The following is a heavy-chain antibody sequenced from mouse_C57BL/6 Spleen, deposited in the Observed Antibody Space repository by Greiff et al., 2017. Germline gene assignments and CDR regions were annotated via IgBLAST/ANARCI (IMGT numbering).Heavy chain of an antibody. D-gene: IGHD1-1*01. V-gene: IGHV1-81*01. CDR2: IYPRSGNT. J-gene: IGHJ1*03. Sequence: QVQLKESGAELARPGASVKLSCKASGYTFTSYGISWVKQRTGQGLEWIGEIYPRSGNTYYNEKFKGKATLTADKSSSTAYMELRSLTSEDSAVYFCASPHGSSYGYFDVWGTGTTVTVSS. CDR1: GYTFTSYG. CDR3: ASPHGSSYGYFDV.